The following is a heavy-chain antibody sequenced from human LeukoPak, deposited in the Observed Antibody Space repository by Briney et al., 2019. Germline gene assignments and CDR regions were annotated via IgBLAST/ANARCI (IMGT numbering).Heavy chain of an antibody. V-gene: IGHV1-46*01. CDR1: GYTFTSYY. D-gene: IGHD3-22*01. Sequence: ASVKVSCKASGYTFTSYYMHWVRQAPGQGLEWMGIINPSGGSTSYAQKFQGRVTMARDTSTSTVYMELSSLRSEDTAVYYCARDHAFRWYDSSGYKDYWGQGTLVTVSS. CDR3: ARDHAFRWYDSSGYKDY. J-gene: IGHJ4*02. CDR2: INPSGGST.